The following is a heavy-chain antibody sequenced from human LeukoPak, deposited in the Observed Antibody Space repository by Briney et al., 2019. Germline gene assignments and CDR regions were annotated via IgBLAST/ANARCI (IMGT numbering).Heavy chain of an antibody. D-gene: IGHD3-10*01. CDR2: IWYDGTNK. CDR1: GFTFSSYA. Sequence: GGSLRLSCAASGFTFSSYAMHWVRQAPGKGLEWVAVIWYDGTNKYYADSVKGRFTISRDNSKNTLYLQMDGLRAEDTAVYYCARTQGRFYGSGSYEGFDYWGQGTLVTVSS. CDR3: ARTQGRFYGSGSYEGFDY. J-gene: IGHJ4*02. V-gene: IGHV3-33*01.